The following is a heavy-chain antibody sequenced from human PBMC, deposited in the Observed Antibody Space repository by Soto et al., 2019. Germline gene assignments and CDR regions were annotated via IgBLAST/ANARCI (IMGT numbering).Heavy chain of an antibody. J-gene: IGHJ4*02. V-gene: IGHV4-34*01. Sequence: QVQLQQWGAGLLKPSETLSLTCAVYGGSFSGYCWSWIRQRPGKGLERMGVINNSGSTNYHPSLKSRVTTSVATSKIQCSLKLSSVPAADLAVYYCARGGYWSGGSCDSRPYFFDYWGQGTLVTGSS. CDR3: ARGGYWSGGSCDSRPYFFDY. CDR2: INNSGST. CDR1: GGSFSGYC. D-gene: IGHD2-15*01.